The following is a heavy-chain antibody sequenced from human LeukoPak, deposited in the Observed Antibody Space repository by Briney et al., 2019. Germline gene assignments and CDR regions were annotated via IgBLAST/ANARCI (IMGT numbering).Heavy chain of an antibody. CDR2: IRGSGGGT. J-gene: IGHJ4*02. CDR1: GFTFSSYA. Sequence: GSLRLSCAASGFTFSSYAMSWVRQAPGKGLEWVSTIRGSGGGTYYADSVKGRFTISRDNSKNTLYLQMNSLRDEDTALYYCAKAGIGVVGYFDYWGQGTLVTVSS. CDR3: AKAGIGVVGYFDY. V-gene: IGHV3-23*01. D-gene: IGHD6-19*01.